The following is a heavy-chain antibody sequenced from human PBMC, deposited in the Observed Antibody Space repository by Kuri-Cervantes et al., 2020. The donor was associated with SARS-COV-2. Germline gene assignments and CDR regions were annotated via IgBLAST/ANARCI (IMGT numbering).Heavy chain of an antibody. V-gene: IGHV4-34*01. CDR2: INHSGST. D-gene: IGHD3-3*01. CDR3: ARVGHHFSTDFWSGYREASNWFDP. Sequence: SQTLSLTCAVYGGSFSGYYWSWIRQPPGKGLEWIGEINHSGSTNYNPSLKSRVTISVDTSKNQFSLKLSSVTAADTAVNYCARVGHHFSTDFWSGYREASNWFDPWGQGTLVTDSS. CDR1: GGSFSGYY. J-gene: IGHJ5*02.